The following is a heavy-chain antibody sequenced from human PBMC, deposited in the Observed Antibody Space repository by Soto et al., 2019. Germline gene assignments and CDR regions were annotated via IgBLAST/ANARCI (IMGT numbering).Heavy chain of an antibody. CDR3: ARGGGYCSSTSCDPFYYYYYYMAV. CDR1: GYTFTSYD. CDR2: MNPNSGNT. J-gene: IGHJ6*03. Sequence: GASVKVSCKASGYTFTSYDINWVRQATGQGLEWMGWMNPNSGNTGYAQKFQGRVTMTRNTSISTAYMELSSLRSEDTAVYYCARGGGYCSSTSCDPFYYYYYYMAVWGKGTTVTVSS. V-gene: IGHV1-8*01. D-gene: IGHD2-2*01.